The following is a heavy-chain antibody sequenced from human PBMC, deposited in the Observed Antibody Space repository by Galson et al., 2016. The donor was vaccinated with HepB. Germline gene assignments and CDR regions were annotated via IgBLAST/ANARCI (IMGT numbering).Heavy chain of an antibody. Sequence: QSGAEVKKPGESLKISCRGSGYRFTKYWVGWVRQMPGKGLEWMAVIYPADSHTKYSPAFQGQVTISADESVSTAYLQWESLKTSDTAMYYCVRQADHDILRDAFDIWGQGTMVSVSS. D-gene: IGHD3-9*01. CDR2: IYPADSHT. J-gene: IGHJ3*02. CDR3: VRQADHDILRDAFDI. V-gene: IGHV5-51*01. CDR1: GYRFTKYW.